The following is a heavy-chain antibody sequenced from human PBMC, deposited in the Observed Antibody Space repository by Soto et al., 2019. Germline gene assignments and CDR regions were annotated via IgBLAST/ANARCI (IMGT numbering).Heavy chain of an antibody. J-gene: IGHJ4*02. CDR1: GGSISSSNW. CDR3: ARAQVVAATRSSLNFDY. Sequence: PSETLSLTCAVSGGSISSSNWWSWVRQPPGKGLEWIGEIYHSGSTNYNPSLKSRVTISVDKSKNQFSLKLSSVTAADTAVYYCARAQVVAATRSSLNFDYWGQGTLVTVS. D-gene: IGHD2-15*01. V-gene: IGHV4-4*02. CDR2: IYHSGST.